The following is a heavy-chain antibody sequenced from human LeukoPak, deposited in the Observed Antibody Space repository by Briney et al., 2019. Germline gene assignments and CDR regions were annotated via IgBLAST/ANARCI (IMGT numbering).Heavy chain of an antibody. CDR1: GFTVSSNY. J-gene: IGHJ4*02. Sequence: GGSLRLSCAASGFTVSSNYMSWVRQAPGKGLEWVSVIYSGGNTYYADSVKGRFTISRDSSKNTLYLQMNSLRAEDTAVYYCAKDYRIAAAGGVYYFDYWGQGTLVTVPS. CDR3: AKDYRIAAAGGVYYFDY. D-gene: IGHD6-13*01. CDR2: IYSGGNT. V-gene: IGHV3-53*01.